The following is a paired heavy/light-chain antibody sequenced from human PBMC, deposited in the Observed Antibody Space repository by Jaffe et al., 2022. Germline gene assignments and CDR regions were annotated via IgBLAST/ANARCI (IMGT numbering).Heavy chain of an antibody. J-gene: IGHJ4*02. CDR3: ANAPTPVVYDFWSGPPTVDY. D-gene: IGHD3-3*01. CDR1: GFTFSSYA. V-gene: IGHV3-23*01. Sequence: EVQLLESGGGLVQPGGSLRLSCAASGFTFSSYAMSWVRQAPGKGLEWVSAISGSGGSTYYADSVKGRFTISRDNSKNTLYLQMNSLRAEDTAVYYCANAPTPVVYDFWSGPPTVDYWGQGTLVTVSS. CDR2: ISGSGGST.
Light chain of an antibody. J-gene: IGKJ1*01. Sequence: DIQMTQSPSSLSASVGDRVTITCRASQGISSWLAWYQQKPEKAPKSLIYAASSLQSGVPSRFSGSGSGTDFTLTISSLQPEDFATYYCQQYNSYPRTFGQGTKVEIK. CDR2: AAS. CDR3: QQYNSYPRT. CDR1: QGISSW. V-gene: IGKV1D-16*01.